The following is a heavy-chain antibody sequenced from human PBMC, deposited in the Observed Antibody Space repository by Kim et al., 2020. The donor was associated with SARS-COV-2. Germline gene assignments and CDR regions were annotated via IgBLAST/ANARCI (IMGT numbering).Heavy chain of an antibody. J-gene: IGHJ5*02. CDR2: ISAYNGNT. CDR1: GYTFTSYG. Sequence: ASVKVSCKASGYTFTSYGISWVRQAPGQGLEWMGWISAYNGNTNYAQKLQGRVTMTTDTSTSTAYMELRSLRSDDTAVYYCARRWFGEFSLSGWFDPWGQGTLVTVSS. CDR3: ARRWFGEFSLSGWFDP. D-gene: IGHD3-10*01. V-gene: IGHV1-18*04.